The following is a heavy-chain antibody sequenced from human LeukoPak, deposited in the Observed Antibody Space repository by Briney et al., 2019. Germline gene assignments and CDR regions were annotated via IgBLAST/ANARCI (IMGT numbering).Heavy chain of an antibody. D-gene: IGHD6-6*01. CDR3: ARGRQLAVFDY. Sequence: PSETLSLTCTVSGGSISSSSYYWGWIRQPPGKGLEWIGSIYYSGSTYYNPSLKSRVTISVDTSKNQFSLKLSSVTAADTAVYYCARGRQLAVFDYWGQGTLVTVSS. J-gene: IGHJ4*02. CDR2: IYYSGST. V-gene: IGHV4-39*07. CDR1: GGSISSSSYY.